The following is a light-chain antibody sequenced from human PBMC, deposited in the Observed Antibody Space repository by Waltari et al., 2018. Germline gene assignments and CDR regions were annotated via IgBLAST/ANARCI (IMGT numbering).Light chain of an antibody. CDR1: SSTIRPNP. CDR2: RSN. J-gene: IGLJ3*02. CDR3: ATWDDSLSGVV. V-gene: IGLV1-47*01. Sequence: QSVLTQPPSASGPPGPRVHISCSGRSSTIRPNPVYWYLQLPGTAPKLLIHRSNQRPSGVPDRFSGSKSGTSASLAISGLRSDDEADYYCATWDDSLSGVVFGGGTKLTVL.